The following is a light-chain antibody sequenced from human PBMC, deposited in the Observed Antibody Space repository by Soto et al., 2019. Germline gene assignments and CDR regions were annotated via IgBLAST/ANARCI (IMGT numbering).Light chain of an antibody. J-gene: IGKJ2*02. CDR1: QSILFNSNNKNY. CDR3: LQDHDYQWT. CDR2: WAS. V-gene: IGKV4-1*01. Sequence: DIVLTQSPDSLAVSLGERATINCKSSQSILFNSNNKNYLAWFQQKPGQPPKLLIYWASTRESGVPDRFSGSGSGTDFTLTISSLQAEDVAVYYCLQDHDYQWTFGQGTKLEIK.